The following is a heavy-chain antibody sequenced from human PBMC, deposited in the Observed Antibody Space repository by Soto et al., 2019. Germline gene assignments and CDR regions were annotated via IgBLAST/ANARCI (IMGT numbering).Heavy chain of an antibody. CDR2: IYYSGST. Sequence: SETLSLTCTVSGGSISSSSYYWGWIRQPPGKGLEWIGSIYYSGSTYYNPSLKSRVTISVDTSKNQFSLKLSSVTAADTAVYYCVSVEDYYYGMDVWGQGTTVTVSS. CDR1: GGSISSSSYY. D-gene: IGHD2-21*01. CDR3: VSVEDYYYGMDV. J-gene: IGHJ6*02. V-gene: IGHV4-39*01.